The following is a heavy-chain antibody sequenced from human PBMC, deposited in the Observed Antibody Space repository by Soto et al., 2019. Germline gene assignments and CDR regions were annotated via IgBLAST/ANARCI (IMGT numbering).Heavy chain of an antibody. J-gene: IGHJ4*02. CDR1: GFTFTSSA. CDR3: AAVNLNPYCSGGSCYSSMFDYYFDY. CDR2: IVVGSGNT. D-gene: IGHD2-15*01. Sequence: QMQLVQSGPEVKKPGTSVKVSCKASGFTFTSSAMQWVRQARGQRLEWIGWIVVGSGNTNYAQKFQERVTITRDMSTSTAYMELSSLRSEDTAVYYCAAVNLNPYCSGGSCYSSMFDYYFDYWGQGTLVTVSS. V-gene: IGHV1-58*02.